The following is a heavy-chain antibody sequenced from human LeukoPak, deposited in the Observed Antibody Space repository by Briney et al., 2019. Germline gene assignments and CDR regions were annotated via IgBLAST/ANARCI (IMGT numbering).Heavy chain of an antibody. CDR3: ARGGYDYVWGSYRYLSY. D-gene: IGHD3-16*02. CDR1: GGSFSGYY. V-gene: IGHV4-34*01. J-gene: IGHJ4*02. Sequence: SETLSLTCAVYGGSFSGYYWSWIRQPPGKGLEWIGEINHSGSTNYNPSLKSRVTISVDTSKNQFSLKLSSVTAADTAVYYCARGGYDYVWGSYRYLSYWGQGTLVTVS. CDR2: INHSGST.